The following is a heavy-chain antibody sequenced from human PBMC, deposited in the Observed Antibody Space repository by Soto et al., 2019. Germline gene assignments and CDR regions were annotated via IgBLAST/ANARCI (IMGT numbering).Heavy chain of an antibody. D-gene: IGHD2-2*01. CDR1: GESISSYY. J-gene: IGHJ5*02. V-gene: IGHV4-59*01. CDR2: IYYSGST. CDR3: AREGYCSSTSCYEFWFDP. Sequence: SDTLCPTCTRSGESISSYYWTWIRQPPGKGLEWIGYIYYSGSTNYNPSLKSRVTISVDTSKNQFSLKLSSVTAADTAVYYCAREGYCSSTSCYEFWFDPWGQGTLVTVSS.